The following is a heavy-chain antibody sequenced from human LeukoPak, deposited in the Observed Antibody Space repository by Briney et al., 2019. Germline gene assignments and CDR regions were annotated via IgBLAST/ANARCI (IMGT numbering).Heavy chain of an antibody. CDR3: ASVDRGDGYNY. J-gene: IGHJ4*02. Sequence: PSETLSLTCTVSGGSISSYYWSWIRQPPGKGLEWIGYIYYSGSTNYNPSLKSRVTISVDTSKNQFSLKLSSVTAADTAVYYCASVDRGDGYNYWGQGTLVTVSS. V-gene: IGHV4-59*08. CDR1: GGSISSYY. CDR2: IYYSGST. D-gene: IGHD5-24*01.